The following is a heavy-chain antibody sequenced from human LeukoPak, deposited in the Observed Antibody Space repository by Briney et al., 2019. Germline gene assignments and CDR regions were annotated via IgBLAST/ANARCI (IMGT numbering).Heavy chain of an antibody. J-gene: IGHJ4*02. Sequence: GGSLRLSCAASGFTISSYGMHWVRQAPCKGLEWVAFIRYDGSNKYYADSVKGRFTISRDNSKNTLYLQMNSLRAEDTAVYYCAVGEGYSSSWYTPFDYWGQGTLVTVSS. CDR2: IRYDGSNK. V-gene: IGHV3-30*02. CDR3: AVGEGYSSSWYTPFDY. CDR1: GFTISSYG. D-gene: IGHD6-13*01.